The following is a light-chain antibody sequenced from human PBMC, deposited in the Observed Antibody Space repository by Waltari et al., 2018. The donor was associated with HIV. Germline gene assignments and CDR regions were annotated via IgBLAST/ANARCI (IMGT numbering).Light chain of an antibody. CDR1: SSDVGGYSY. CDR3: SSYTTSSSLL. Sequence: QSALTQPASVSGSPGQSITISCTGTSSDVGGYSYVSWYQQHPGKAPKLMIYEVSNRPSGVSTRFSGSKSGNTASLTISGLQAEDEADYYCSSYTTSSSLLFGGGTKLTVL. V-gene: IGLV2-14*01. CDR2: EVS. J-gene: IGLJ2*01.